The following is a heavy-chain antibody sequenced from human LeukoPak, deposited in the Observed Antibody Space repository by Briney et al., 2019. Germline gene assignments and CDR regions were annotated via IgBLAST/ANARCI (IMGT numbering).Heavy chain of an antibody. CDR2: ISSNGGST. V-gene: IGHV3-64*01. CDR3: ARVGLGYCSSTSCYVFDY. J-gene: IGHJ4*02. Sequence: GGSLRLSCAASGFTFSSYAMHWVRQAPGKGLEYVSAISSNGGSTYYANSVKGRFTISRDNSKNTLYLQMGSLRAEDMAVYYCARVGLGYCSSTSCYVFDYWGQGTLVTVSP. CDR1: GFTFSSYA. D-gene: IGHD2-2*01.